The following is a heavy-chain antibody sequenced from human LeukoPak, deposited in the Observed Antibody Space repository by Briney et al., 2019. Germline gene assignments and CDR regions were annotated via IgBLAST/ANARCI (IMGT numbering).Heavy chain of an antibody. V-gene: IGHV1-69*01. J-gene: IGHJ3*02. CDR2: IIPIFGTA. CDR3: AGVVVPAALDAFDI. CDR1: GGTFSSYA. Sequence: GASVKVSCKASGGTFSSYAISWVRQAPGQGLEWTGGIIPIFGTANYAQKFQGRVTITADESTSTAYMELSSLRSEDTAVYYCAGVVVPAALDAFDIWGQGTMVTVSS. D-gene: IGHD2-2*01.